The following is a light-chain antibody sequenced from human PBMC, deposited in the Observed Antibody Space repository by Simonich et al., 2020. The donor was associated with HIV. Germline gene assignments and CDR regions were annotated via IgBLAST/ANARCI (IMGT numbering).Light chain of an antibody. Sequence: DIQMTQSPSTLSASVGDRVTITCRASESISSWLAWYQQKSGKAPKLLIYKASSLKSGVPSRFSGSGSGTDFTLTISSLQPEDFATYYCQQSYSTPWTFGQGTKVEIK. CDR3: QQSYSTPWT. CDR2: KAS. J-gene: IGKJ1*01. V-gene: IGKV1-5*03. CDR1: ESISSW.